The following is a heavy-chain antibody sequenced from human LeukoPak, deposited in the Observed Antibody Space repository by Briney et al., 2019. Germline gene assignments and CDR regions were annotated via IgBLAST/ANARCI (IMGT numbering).Heavy chain of an antibody. J-gene: IGHJ3*02. CDR2: IYYSGST. CDR1: GGSLSGYY. CDR3: ARALGAFDI. Sequence: PSETLSLTCAVSGGSLSGYYWTWIRQPPGKGLEWIGYIYYSGSTNYNPSLKSRVAISVDTSKNQFSLKLSSVTAADTAVYYCARALGAFDIWGQGTMVTVSS. V-gene: IGHV4-59*01.